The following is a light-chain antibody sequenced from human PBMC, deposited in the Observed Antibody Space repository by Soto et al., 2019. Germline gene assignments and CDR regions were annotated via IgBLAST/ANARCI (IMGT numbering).Light chain of an antibody. CDR3: CSYAGSYPVV. CDR1: SSDVGGYNY. Sequence: QSALTQPRSVSGSPGQSVTISCTGTSSDVGGYNYVSWYQQHPGKAPKLMIYDVSKRPSGVPDRFSGSKSGNTASLTISGLQAEDEADYYCCSYAGSYPVVFGRGTKLTAL. CDR2: DVS. V-gene: IGLV2-11*01. J-gene: IGLJ2*01.